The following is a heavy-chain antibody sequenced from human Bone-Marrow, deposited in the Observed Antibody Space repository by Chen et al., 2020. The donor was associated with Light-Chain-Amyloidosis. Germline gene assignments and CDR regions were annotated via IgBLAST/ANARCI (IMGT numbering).Heavy chain of an antibody. D-gene: IGHD1-26*01. J-gene: IGHJ5*02. CDR1: GGSISSSNYS. CDR3: TRHVYRKDNYNWFDP. V-gene: IGHV4-39*01. Sequence: HLQVQESGPGLVKPSETLSLNCSVFGGSISSSNYSWGWIRQPPGKGLEWIGSSDYAGSFFFSGRTYYNPSLKSRVTISVDTSRNQFSLKLSSVTAADTALYFCTRHVYRKDNYNWFDPWGQGILVTVSS. CDR2: SDYAGSFFFSGRT.